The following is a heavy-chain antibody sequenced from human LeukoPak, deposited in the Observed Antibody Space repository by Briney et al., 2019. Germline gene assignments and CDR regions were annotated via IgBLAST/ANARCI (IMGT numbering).Heavy chain of an antibody. D-gene: IGHD3-22*01. CDR2: VHYSAAT. CDR1: GDSFSSGHYY. Sequence: SETLSLTCTVSGDSFSSGHYYWGWIRQPPGKGLEWFGSVHYSAATYYTPSLQSRVTISVDPSKRQFSLNLGSVTAADTAVYYCAREGWRGISSYPYFDFWGQGALVTVSS. J-gene: IGHJ4*02. V-gene: IGHV4-39*07. CDR3: AREGWRGISSYPYFDF.